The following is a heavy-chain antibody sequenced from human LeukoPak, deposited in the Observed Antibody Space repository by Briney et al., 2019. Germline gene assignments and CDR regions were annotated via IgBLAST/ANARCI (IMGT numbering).Heavy chain of an antibody. Sequence: IPSETLSLTCTVSGGSISSSSYYWGWIRQPPGKGLEWIGSIFYSGITYYNPSLKSRVTISVDTSTNQFSLKLSSVTAADTAVYYCARDTTGYCSGGSCYSGAPVWGQGTLVTVSS. V-gene: IGHV4-39*07. CDR2: IFYSGIT. CDR1: GGSISSSSYY. J-gene: IGHJ4*02. CDR3: ARDTTGYCSGGSCYSGAPV. D-gene: IGHD2-15*01.